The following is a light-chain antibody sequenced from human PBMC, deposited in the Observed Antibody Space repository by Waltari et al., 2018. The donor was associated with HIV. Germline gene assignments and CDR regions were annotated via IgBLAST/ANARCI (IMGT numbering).Light chain of an antibody. Sequence: QSALTQPPSASGSPGQSVTISCTGTSSDVGGYNYVSWYQHHPGKAPKLMIYEVSERPSGVPDRFSGSRSGNTASRTVSGLQAEDEADYFCSSYAGINNLIFGGGTKLTVL. CDR1: SSDVGGYNY. J-gene: IGLJ2*01. CDR2: EVS. V-gene: IGLV2-8*01. CDR3: SSYAGINNLI.